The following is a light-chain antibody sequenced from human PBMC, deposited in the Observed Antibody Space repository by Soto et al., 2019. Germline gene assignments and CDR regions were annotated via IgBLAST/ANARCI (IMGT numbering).Light chain of an antibody. Sequence: EIVLTQSPGTLSLSPGERATLSCRASQTVGRSYLAWYQHKPGQAPRLLVYDASSRATGIPDRFSGSESGTDFTLTINRLEPEYVSVYYCHPYASAPLTFGLGTKLDIK. CDR2: DAS. CDR3: HPYASAPLT. V-gene: IGKV3-20*01. CDR1: QTVGRSY. J-gene: IGKJ1*01.